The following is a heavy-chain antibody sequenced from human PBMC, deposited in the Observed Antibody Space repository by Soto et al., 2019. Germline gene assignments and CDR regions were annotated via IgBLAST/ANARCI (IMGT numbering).Heavy chain of an antibody. J-gene: IGHJ4*02. V-gene: IGHV1-2*02. D-gene: IGHD4-17*01. CDR2: INPNSGGT. CDR1: GYTFTGYY. CDR3: ARRRDYGDYSTFDY. Sequence: SVKVSCKASGYTFTGYYMHGVRQSPGQGLEWMGWINPNSGGTNYAQKFQGRVTMTRDTSISTAYMELSRLRSDDTAVYYCARRRDYGDYSTFDYWGQGTLVTVSS.